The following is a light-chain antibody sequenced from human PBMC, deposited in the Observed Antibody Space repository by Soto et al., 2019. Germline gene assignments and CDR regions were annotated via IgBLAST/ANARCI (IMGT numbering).Light chain of an antibody. CDR3: ATWDDSLDGRV. CDR2: SND. Sequence: QSVLTQPPSASGTPGQRVTISCYGSSSNIGGNTVNWYQQLPGAAPKLLIYSNDQRPSGVPDRSSGSKSGTSASLAISGLQSEDEADYYCATWDDSLDGRVFGAGTKVTVL. V-gene: IGLV1-44*01. CDR1: SSNIGGNT. J-gene: IGLJ1*01.